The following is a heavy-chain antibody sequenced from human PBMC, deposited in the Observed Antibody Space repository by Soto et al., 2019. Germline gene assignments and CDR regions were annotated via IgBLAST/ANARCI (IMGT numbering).Heavy chain of an antibody. CDR2: MHYSGST. Sequence: QVQLQGSGPGLVKPSETLSLNCSVSGGSVSSNTYYWSWIRQPPGKGLEWIGFMHYSGSTIYNPSPNSRVIISLDPSKHHFSLNLSPVTAADAAGYYGARVAIVGLTRVPFSVDYWGQGMLVTVSS. J-gene: IGHJ4*02. CDR3: ARVAIVGLTRVPFSVDY. CDR1: GGSVSSNTYY. D-gene: IGHD1-26*01. V-gene: IGHV4-61*03.